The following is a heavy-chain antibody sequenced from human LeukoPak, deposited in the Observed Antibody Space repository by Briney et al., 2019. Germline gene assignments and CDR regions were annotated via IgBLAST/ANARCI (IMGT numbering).Heavy chain of an antibody. CDR2: INHSGST. CDR1: GGSFSGYY. Sequence: SETLSLTCAVYGGSFSGYYWSWIRQPPGKGLEWIGEINHSGSTNYNPSLKSRVTISVDTYKNQFSLKLSSVTAADTAVYYCARGRVYGSGSYYPVYYYYGMDVWGKGTTVTVSS. CDR3: ARGRVYGSGSYYPVYYYYGMDV. D-gene: IGHD3-10*01. V-gene: IGHV4-34*01. J-gene: IGHJ6*04.